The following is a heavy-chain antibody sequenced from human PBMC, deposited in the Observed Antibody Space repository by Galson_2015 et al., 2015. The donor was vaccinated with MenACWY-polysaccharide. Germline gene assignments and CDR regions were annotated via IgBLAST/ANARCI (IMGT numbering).Heavy chain of an antibody. CDR1: DYSIRSGYF. D-gene: IGHD1-26*01. Sequence: ETLSLTCAVSDYSIRSGYFWGWIRQPPGKGLEWIASIFHSGTTYYNPSLKSRVTISVDTSKNQFPLKLSSVTAADTAVYYCARVEKHSGSFFILYRGQGTRVTVSS. CDR2: IFHSGTT. J-gene: IGHJ4*02. V-gene: IGHV4-38-2*01. CDR3: ARVEKHSGSFFILY.